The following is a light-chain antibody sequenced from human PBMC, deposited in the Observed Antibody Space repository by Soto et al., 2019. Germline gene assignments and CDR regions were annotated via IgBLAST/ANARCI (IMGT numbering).Light chain of an antibody. Sequence: EVVVTQSPGILSASPGERATLSCRASQSVSTKLAWYQQKPGQAPTLLIYGASTRATGIPARFTGSGSGTELTLTISSMQSEDFAVYYCQEYSQWPLFTFGPGTTVDIK. CDR3: QEYSQWPLFT. J-gene: IGKJ3*01. V-gene: IGKV3-15*01. CDR1: QSVSTK. CDR2: GAS.